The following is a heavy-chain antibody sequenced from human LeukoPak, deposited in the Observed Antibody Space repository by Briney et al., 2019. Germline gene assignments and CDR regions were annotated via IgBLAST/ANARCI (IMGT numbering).Heavy chain of an antibody. D-gene: IGHD3-10*01. CDR2: INPKRGGT. CDR1: GYSFTDYY. V-gene: IGHV1-2*06. CDR3: ALLWFGELWTKDY. J-gene: IGHJ4*02. Sequence: ASVKVSCKASGYSFTDYYMHWVRQAPGQGLEWMGRINPKRGGTNYAXKFQGRVTLTRDTSISTAHMELSRLTSDDTAVYYCALLWFGELWTKDYWGQGTLVTVSS.